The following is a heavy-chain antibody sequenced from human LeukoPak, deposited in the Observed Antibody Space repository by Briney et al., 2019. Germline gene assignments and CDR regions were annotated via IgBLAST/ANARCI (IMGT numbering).Heavy chain of an antibody. D-gene: IGHD3-10*01. CDR2: INSNSGGT. J-gene: IGHJ4*02. Sequence: ASVRVSCKASGYSFSDYSMHWVRQAPGPGLEWMGRINSNSGGTSYAQNFQGRVTMTRDTSINKAYMELSGLTSDDTAMYYCARGGSGSGYLYYFDYWGQGTLVSVPS. V-gene: IGHV1-2*06. CDR3: ARGGSGSGYLYYFDY. CDR1: GYSFSDYS.